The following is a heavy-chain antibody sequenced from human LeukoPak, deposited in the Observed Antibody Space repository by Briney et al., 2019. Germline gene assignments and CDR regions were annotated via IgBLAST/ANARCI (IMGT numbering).Heavy chain of an antibody. CDR1: GFTFSSYA. CDR2: ISYDGSNK. J-gene: IGHJ4*02. V-gene: IGHV3-30-3*01. CDR3: ARVQKWELLPIDY. Sequence: GGSLRLSCAASGFTFSSYAMHWVRQAPGKGLEWVAVISYDGSNKYYADSVKGRSTISRDNSKNTLYLQMNSLRAEDTAVYYCARVQKWELLPIDYWGQGTLVTVS. D-gene: IGHD1-26*01.